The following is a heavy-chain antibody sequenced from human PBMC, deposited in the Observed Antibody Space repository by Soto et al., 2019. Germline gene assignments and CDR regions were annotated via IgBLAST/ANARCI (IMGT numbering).Heavy chain of an antibody. CDR1: GVSISSGDYF. J-gene: IGHJ4*02. CDR3: VADRFRGGRRYYFDY. D-gene: IGHD3-16*01. Sequence: SETLSLXCTVSGVSISSGDYFWSWIRQAPGGGLEWSGYIYSSEITYYTPSLQSRVTISVDTSKNQFSLNLRSVTAADTAVYYCVADRFRGGRRYYFDYWGQGALVT. CDR2: IYSSEIT. V-gene: IGHV4-30-4*01.